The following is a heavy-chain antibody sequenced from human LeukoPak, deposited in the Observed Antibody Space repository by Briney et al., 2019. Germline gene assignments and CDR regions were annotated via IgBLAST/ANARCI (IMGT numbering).Heavy chain of an antibody. Sequence: PGGSLRLSCAASGFTFSSYGMHWGRQAPGKGLEWVAVISYDGSNKYYADSVKGRFTISRDNSKNTLYLQMNSLRAEDTAVYYCAKDRSVSGSYYFDYWGQGTLVTVSS. CDR1: GFTFSSYG. D-gene: IGHD1-26*01. CDR2: ISYDGSNK. J-gene: IGHJ4*02. CDR3: AKDRSVSGSYYFDY. V-gene: IGHV3-30*18.